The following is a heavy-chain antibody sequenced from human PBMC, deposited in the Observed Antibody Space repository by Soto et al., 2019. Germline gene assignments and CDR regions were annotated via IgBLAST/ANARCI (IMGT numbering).Heavy chain of an antibody. J-gene: IGHJ6*02. Sequence: PGESLKISCKGPGYRSGSSFINYWISWVRQRPGKGLEWMGRIDPYDSYPDFSPSFQGHVTISVDKSISTAYLQWTSLEASDTAIYYCARPPLTGFGKYPMDVWGQGTTVTVSS. CDR3: ARPPLTGFGKYPMDV. V-gene: IGHV5-10-1*01. CDR2: IDPYDSYP. CDR1: GYRSGSSFINYW. D-gene: IGHD3-10*01.